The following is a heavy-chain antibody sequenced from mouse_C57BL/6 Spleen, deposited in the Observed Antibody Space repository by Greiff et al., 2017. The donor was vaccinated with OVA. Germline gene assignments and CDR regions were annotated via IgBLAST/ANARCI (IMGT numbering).Heavy chain of an antibody. D-gene: IGHD2-3*01. CDR1: GFTFSSYG. V-gene: IGHV5-6*01. J-gene: IGHJ4*01. CDR3: ARQVIYDGYYDYAMDY. CDR2: ISSGGSYT. Sequence: EVKVVESGGDLVKPGGSLKLSCAASGFTFSSYGMSWVRQTPDKRLEWVATISSGGSYTYYPDSVKGRFTISRDNAKNTLYLQMSSLKSENTAMYYCARQVIYDGYYDYAMDYWGQGTSVTVSS.